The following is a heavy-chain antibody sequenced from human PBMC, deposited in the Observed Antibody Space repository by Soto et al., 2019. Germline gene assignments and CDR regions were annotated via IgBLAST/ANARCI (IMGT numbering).Heavy chain of an antibody. CDR1: VASITNYY. J-gene: IGHJ4*02. Sequence: KTSETLSRTCSVSVASITNYYWTWIRQSPGKGLEWIGYIYCGGTSNYNSSLKGRVTVSVDMSTNQFSLTLNSVTAADTAFYYCAMYYGHGQDYWGQGTLVTVSS. CDR3: AMYYGHGQDY. V-gene: IGHV4-59*01. D-gene: IGHD3-10*01. CDR2: IYCGGTS.